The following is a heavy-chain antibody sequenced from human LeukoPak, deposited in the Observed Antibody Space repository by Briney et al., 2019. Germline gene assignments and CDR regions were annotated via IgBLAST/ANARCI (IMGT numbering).Heavy chain of an antibody. CDR2: ISAYNGNT. Sequence: ASVKVSCKASGYTFTSYGISWVRQAPGQGLEWMGWISAYNGNTNYAQKLQGRVTMTTDTSTSTAYMELRSLRSDDTAVYYCARDWGLRQPVHWFDPWGQGTLVTVSS. CDR1: GYTFTSYG. V-gene: IGHV1-18*01. CDR3: ARDWGLRQPVHWFDP. J-gene: IGHJ5*02. D-gene: IGHD4-17*01.